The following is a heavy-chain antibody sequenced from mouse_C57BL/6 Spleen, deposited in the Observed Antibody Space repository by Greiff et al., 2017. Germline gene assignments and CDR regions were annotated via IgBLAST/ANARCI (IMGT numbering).Heavy chain of an antibody. V-gene: IGHV14-4*01. J-gene: IGHJ3*01. CDR3: TTNDDSWLAGVGG. D-gene: IGHD2-12*01. Sequence: EVQLMESGAELVRPGASVKLSCKASGFNFTDDYMHWVKQRPGQGLEWIGWIDPENGDTEYASKFQGKATLTADTSSNTAYLRLSSLTSEDAAVCYCTTNDDSWLAGVGGWGQGALVTVAA. CDR1: GFNFTDDY. CDR2: IDPENGDT.